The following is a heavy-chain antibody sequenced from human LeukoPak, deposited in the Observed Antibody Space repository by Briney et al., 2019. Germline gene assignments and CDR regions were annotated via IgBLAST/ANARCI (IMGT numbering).Heavy chain of an antibody. CDR3: ARGGSRYSTSSILDY. Sequence: PGGSLRLSCADSGFTFSRYWLNWVRQAPGKGLEWVANIKQDGSEKYYVDSVKGRFTISRDNAKNSLYLQMNSLRAEDTALYFRARGGSRYSTSSILDYWGQGTLVTVSS. V-gene: IGHV3-7*03. D-gene: IGHD2-15*01. J-gene: IGHJ4*02. CDR1: GFTFSRYW. CDR2: IKQDGSEK.